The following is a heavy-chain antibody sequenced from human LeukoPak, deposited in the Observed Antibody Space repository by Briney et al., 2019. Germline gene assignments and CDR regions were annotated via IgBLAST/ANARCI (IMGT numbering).Heavy chain of an antibody. V-gene: IGHV3-7*01. CDR3: ARGGGEFDY. D-gene: IGHD2-21*01. J-gene: IGHJ4*02. CDR1: GFTFSRYW. CDR2: IKQDGSEK. Sequence: PGGSLRLSCAASGFTFSRYWMSWVRQAPGKGLEWVANIKQDGSEKYYVDSVKGRFTISRDNAKNSLYLQMNSLRAEDTAVYYCARGGGEFDYWGQGTLVTVSS.